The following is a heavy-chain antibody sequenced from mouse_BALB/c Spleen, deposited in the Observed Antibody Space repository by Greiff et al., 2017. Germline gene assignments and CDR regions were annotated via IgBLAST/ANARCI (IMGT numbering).Heavy chain of an antibody. D-gene: IGHD2-2*01. Sequence: EVQLVESGGDLVKPGGSLKLSCAASGFTFSSYGMSWVRQTPDKRLEWVATISSGGSYTYYPDSVKGRFTISRDNAKNTLYLQMSSLKSEDTAMYYCARQYGYDGGYYFDYWGQGTTLTVSS. CDR1: GFTFSSYG. CDR3: ARQYGYDGGYYFDY. J-gene: IGHJ2*01. CDR2: ISSGGSYT. V-gene: IGHV5-6*01.